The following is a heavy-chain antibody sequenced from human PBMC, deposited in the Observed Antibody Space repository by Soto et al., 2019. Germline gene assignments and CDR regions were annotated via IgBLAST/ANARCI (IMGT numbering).Heavy chain of an antibody. CDR2: ISYDGSNN. D-gene: IGHD3-10*01. V-gene: IGHV3-30*18. CDR3: AKDLEREGNYYYYYYGVDV. J-gene: IGHJ6*02. CDR1: GFTFSNYG. Sequence: QVQLVESGGGVVQPGRSLRLSCAASGFTFSNYGMQWVRQAPGKGLEWVAVISYDGSNNHYADSVRGRFTISRDNSKNTLYLQMNSLRAEDTAVYYCAKDLEREGNYYYYYYGVDVWGQGTTVTVSS.